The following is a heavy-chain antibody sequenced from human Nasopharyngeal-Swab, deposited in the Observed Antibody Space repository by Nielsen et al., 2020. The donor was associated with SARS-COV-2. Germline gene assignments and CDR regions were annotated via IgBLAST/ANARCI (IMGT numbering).Heavy chain of an antibody. CDR2: IIPILGIA. Sequence: SVKVSCKASGGTFSSYAISWVRQAPGQGLEWMGRIIPILGIANYAQKFQGRVTITADKSTSTAYMELSSLRSEDTAVYYCASAAGSWTYYYYYGMDVWGQGTTVTVSS. CDR1: GGTFSSYA. J-gene: IGHJ6*02. V-gene: IGHV1-69*04. CDR3: ASAAGSWTYYYYYGMDV. D-gene: IGHD6-13*01.